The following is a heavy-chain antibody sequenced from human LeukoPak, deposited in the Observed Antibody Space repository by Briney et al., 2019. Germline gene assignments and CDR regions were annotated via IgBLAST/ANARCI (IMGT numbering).Heavy chain of an antibody. Sequence: HPGRSLRLSCAASGFTFSSYGMHWVRQAPGKGLEWVAVISYDGSNKYYADSVKGRFTISRDNSKNALYLQMNSLRAEDTAVYYCAKDHTTLVVPAAPNHWGQGTLVTVSS. V-gene: IGHV3-30*18. CDR1: GFTFSSYG. J-gene: IGHJ5*02. CDR3: AKDHTTLVVPAAPNH. CDR2: ISYDGSNK. D-gene: IGHD2-2*01.